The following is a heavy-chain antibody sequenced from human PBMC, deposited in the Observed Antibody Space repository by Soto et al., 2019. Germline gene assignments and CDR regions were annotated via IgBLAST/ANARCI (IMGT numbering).Heavy chain of an antibody. CDR3: ARDDPAAAKVY. CDR1: GFTFSSFS. Sequence: PGGSLRLSWAASGFTFSSFSMNWVRQAPGKGLEWVSSSSSSSSYIYYADSVKGRFTISRDNAKNSLYLQMNSLRAEDTAVYYCARDDPAAAKVYWGQGTLVTVSS. V-gene: IGHV3-21*01. D-gene: IGHD6-13*01. CDR2: SSSSSSYI. J-gene: IGHJ4*02.